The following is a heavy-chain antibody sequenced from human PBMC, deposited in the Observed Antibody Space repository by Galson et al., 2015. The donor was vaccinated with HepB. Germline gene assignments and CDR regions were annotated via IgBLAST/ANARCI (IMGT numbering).Heavy chain of an antibody. CDR2: IYYTEST. D-gene: IGHD7-27*01. Sequence: LSLTCTVSGGSISSSSYYWGWIRQPPGKGLEWIGNIYYTESTYYNPSFRPRLTISVDTSRNQFSLKLSSVTAADTAMYFCAVTGDAYYNYMDVWGKGTTVTVSS. CDR3: AVTGDAYYNYMDV. J-gene: IGHJ6*03. V-gene: IGHV4-39*07. CDR1: GGSISSSSYY.